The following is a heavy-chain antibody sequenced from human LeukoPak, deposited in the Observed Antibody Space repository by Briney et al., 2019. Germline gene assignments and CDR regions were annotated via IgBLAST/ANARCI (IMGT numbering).Heavy chain of an antibody. CDR3: ARRRLTTVGAFDI. J-gene: IGHJ3*02. Sequence: PSETLSLTCTVSGGSISSSSYYWGWIRQPPGKGLEWIGSIYYSGSTYYNPSLKSRVTISVDTSKNQFSLKLSSVTAADTAVYYCARRRLTTVGAFDIWGQGTMVTVSS. CDR1: GGSISSSSYY. D-gene: IGHD4-23*01. CDR2: IYYSGST. V-gene: IGHV4-39*07.